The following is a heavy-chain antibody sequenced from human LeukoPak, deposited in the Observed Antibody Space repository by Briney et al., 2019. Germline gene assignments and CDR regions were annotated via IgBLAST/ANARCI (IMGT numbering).Heavy chain of an antibody. Sequence: GGSLRLSCAASGFTFSSYSMNWVRQAPGKGLEWVSSISSSSSYIYYADSVKSRFTISRDNAKNSLYLQMNSLRAEDTAVYYCARDRRDGYNDYWGQGTLVTVSS. D-gene: IGHD5-24*01. CDR3: ARDRRDGYNDY. V-gene: IGHV3-21*01. CDR2: ISSSSSYI. J-gene: IGHJ4*02. CDR1: GFTFSSYS.